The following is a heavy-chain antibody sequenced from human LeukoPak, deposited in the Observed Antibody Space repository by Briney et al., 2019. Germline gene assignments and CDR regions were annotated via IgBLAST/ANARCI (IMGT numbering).Heavy chain of an antibody. CDR2: IKQDGIEK. CDR3: ARGRAYYDILTGPEGDAFDI. V-gene: IGHV3-7*01. J-gene: IGHJ3*02. Sequence: PGGTLRLSCVASGFTLRRYWMSGVRPAPGKGLEWVAHIKQDGIEKYYVDSVKGRFTISRDNAKNSLYLQMNSLRAEDTAVYYCARGRAYYDILTGPEGDAFDIWGEGTMVTVSS. CDR1: GFTLRRYW. D-gene: IGHD3-9*01.